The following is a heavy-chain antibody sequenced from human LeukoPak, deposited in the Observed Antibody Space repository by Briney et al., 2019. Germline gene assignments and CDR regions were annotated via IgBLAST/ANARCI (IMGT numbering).Heavy chain of an antibody. J-gene: IGHJ4*02. Sequence: GASVKVSCKASGGTFSSYAISWVRQAPGQGLEWMGGIIPIFGTANYAQKFQGRVTITADESTSTAYMELSSLRSEDTAVYYCARRGYDFWSGEGGFDYWGQGTLVTVSS. CDR2: IIPIFGTA. CDR3: ARRGYDFWSGEGGFDY. CDR1: GGTFSSYA. D-gene: IGHD3-3*01. V-gene: IGHV1-69*13.